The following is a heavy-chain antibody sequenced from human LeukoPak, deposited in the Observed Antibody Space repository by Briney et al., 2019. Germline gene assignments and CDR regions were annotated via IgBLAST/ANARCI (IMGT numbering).Heavy chain of an antibody. V-gene: IGHV4-59*12. J-gene: IGHJ6*03. CDR3: AREKSHYDFWSGYWNYYMDV. CDR1: GGSISSYY. D-gene: IGHD3-3*01. Sequence: SETLSLTCTVSGGSISSYYWSWIRQPPGKGLEWIGYIYYSGSTNYNSSFKSRVSISIDTSKNQFSLELSSVTAADTAVYYCAREKSHYDFWSGYWNYYMDVWGKGTTVTVSS. CDR2: IYYSGST.